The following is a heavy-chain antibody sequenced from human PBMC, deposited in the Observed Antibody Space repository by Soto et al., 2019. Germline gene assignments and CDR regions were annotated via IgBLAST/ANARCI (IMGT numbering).Heavy chain of an antibody. D-gene: IGHD3-10*01. Sequence: AGGSLRLSCAASGFTFDDYGMSWVRQAPGKGLEWVSGINWNGGSTGYADSVKGRFTISRDNAKNSLYLQMNSLRAEDTALYHCARAMSYGSGTYDDAFDIWGQGTMVTVSS. V-gene: IGHV3-20*01. CDR1: GFTFDDYG. CDR2: INWNGGST. J-gene: IGHJ3*02. CDR3: ARAMSYGSGTYDDAFDI.